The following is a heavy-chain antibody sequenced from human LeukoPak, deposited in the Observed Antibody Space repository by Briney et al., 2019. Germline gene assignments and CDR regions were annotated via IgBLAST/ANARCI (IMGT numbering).Heavy chain of an antibody. CDR3: ARAGYDFWSGYYGNLFDY. CDR2: IYHSGST. D-gene: IGHD3-3*01. CDR1: GYSISSGYY. Sequence: SETLSLTCTVSGYSISSGYYWGWIRQPPGKGLEWIGSIYHSGSTYYNPSLKSRVTISVDTSKNQFSLKLSSVTAADTAVYYCARAGYDFWSGYYGNLFDYWGQGTLVTVSS. J-gene: IGHJ4*02. V-gene: IGHV4-38-2*02.